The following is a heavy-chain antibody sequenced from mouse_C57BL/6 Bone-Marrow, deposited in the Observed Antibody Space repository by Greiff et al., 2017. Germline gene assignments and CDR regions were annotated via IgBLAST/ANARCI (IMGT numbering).Heavy chain of an antibody. V-gene: IGHV1-69*01. Sequence: QVQLQQPGAELVMPGASVKLSCKASGYTFTSYWMHWVKQRPGQGLEWIGEIDPSDSYTNYNQKFKGKSTLTVDKSSSTAYMQLSSLTSEDSAVYDCAREGSQAPYYFDYWGQGTTLTVSS. D-gene: IGHD3-2*02. CDR3: AREGSQAPYYFDY. CDR2: IDPSDSYT. CDR1: GYTFTSYW. J-gene: IGHJ2*01.